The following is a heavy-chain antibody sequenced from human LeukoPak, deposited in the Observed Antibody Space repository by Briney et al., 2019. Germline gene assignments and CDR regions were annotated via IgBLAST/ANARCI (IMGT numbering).Heavy chain of an antibody. CDR1: GGSISSSSYY. J-gene: IGHJ3*02. CDR2: IYYSGST. V-gene: IGHV4-39*01. CDR3: ASVYIAEDAFDI. D-gene: IGHD6-13*01. Sequence: SETLSLTCTVSGGSISSSSYYWGWIRQPPGKGLECIGSIYYSGSTYYNPSLKSRVTISVDTSKNQFSLKLSSVTAADTAVYYCASVYIAEDAFDIWGQGTMVTVSS.